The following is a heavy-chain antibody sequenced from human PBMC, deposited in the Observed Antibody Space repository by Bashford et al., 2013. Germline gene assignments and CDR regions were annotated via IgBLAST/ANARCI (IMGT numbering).Heavy chain of an antibody. V-gene: IGHV2-5*01. CDR2: IYWNDDK. J-gene: IGHJ6*04. D-gene: IGHD3/OR15-3a*01. Sequence: SGPTLVKPTQTLTLTCTFSGFSLSTSGVGVGWIRQPPGKALEWLALIYWNDDKRYSPSLKSRLTITKDTSTNQVVLTLTSVDPGDTATYYCAHTGMTFGVPNPDFYYYAMGVWAKGPRVTVSS. CDR1: GFSLSTSGVG. CDR3: AHTGMTFGVPNPDFYYYAMGV.